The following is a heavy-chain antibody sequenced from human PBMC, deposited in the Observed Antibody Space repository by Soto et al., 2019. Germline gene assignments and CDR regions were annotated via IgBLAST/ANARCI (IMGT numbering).Heavy chain of an antibody. V-gene: IGHV3-7*03. D-gene: IGHD1-26*01. CDR3: ARHLGFSGSLNWFDP. Sequence: GGSLRLSCAASGFTFSSYWMSWVRQAPGKGLEWVANIKQDGSEKYYVDSVKGRFTISRDNAKNSLYLQMNSLRAEDTAVYYCARHLGFSGSLNWFDPWGQGTLVTVSS. J-gene: IGHJ5*02. CDR1: GFTFSSYW. CDR2: IKQDGSEK.